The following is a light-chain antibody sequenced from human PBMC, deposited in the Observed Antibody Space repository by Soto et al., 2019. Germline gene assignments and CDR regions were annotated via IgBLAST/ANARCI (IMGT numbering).Light chain of an antibody. V-gene: IGLV2-14*01. CDR2: EVS. CDR3: SSYTSSSSHYV. CDR1: SSDGGGYKY. Sequence: QSALTQPASVSESPGRSITIYCTGTSSDGGGYKYVSWYQQHPGKAPKLMIYEVSTRPSGDSNRFSGSKPGNTASLTISGLQAEYEADYYCSSYTSSSSHYVFGTGTKVTVL. J-gene: IGLJ1*01.